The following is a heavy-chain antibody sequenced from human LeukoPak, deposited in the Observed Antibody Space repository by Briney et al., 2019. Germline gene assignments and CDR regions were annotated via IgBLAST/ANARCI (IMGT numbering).Heavy chain of an antibody. CDR2: IYYSGST. CDR1: GGSISTNYNY. V-gene: IGHV4-39*07. D-gene: IGHD5-12*01. J-gene: IGHJ4*02. Sequence: PSETLSLTCTVSGGSISTNYNYWGWIRQPPGKGLEWIGSIYYSGSTYYNPSLKSRVTISVDTSKNQFSLKLSSVTAADTAVYYCAREGGYDLGTFDYWGQGTLVTVSS. CDR3: AREGGYDLGTFDY.